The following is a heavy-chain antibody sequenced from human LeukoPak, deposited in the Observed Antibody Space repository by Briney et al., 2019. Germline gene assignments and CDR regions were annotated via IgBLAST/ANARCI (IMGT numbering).Heavy chain of an antibody. J-gene: IGHJ3*02. V-gene: IGHV3-66*01. CDR1: GFTVSSNY. Sequence: GGSLRLSCAAAGFTVSSNYMSWVRQAPGKGLEWVSVIYSGGSTYYADSVKGRFTVSRDNSKNTLYLQMNSLRAEDTAVYYCAREVVITTAYAFDIWGQGTMVTVSS. D-gene: IGHD3-22*01. CDR3: AREVVITTAYAFDI. CDR2: IYSGGST.